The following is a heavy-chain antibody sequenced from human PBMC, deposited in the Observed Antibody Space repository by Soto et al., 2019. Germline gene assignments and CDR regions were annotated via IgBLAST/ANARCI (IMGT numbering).Heavy chain of an antibody. J-gene: IGHJ5*02. D-gene: IGHD1-26*01. V-gene: IGHV3-9*01. CDR2: ISWNSGSI. Sequence: GGSLRLSCAASGFTFDDYAMHWVRQAPGKGLEWVSGISWNSGSIGYADSVKGRFTISRDNAKNSLYLQMNSLRAEDTAVYYCAKGGVGATKDNWFDPWGQGTLVTVSS. CDR1: GFTFDDYA. CDR3: AKGGVGATKDNWFDP.